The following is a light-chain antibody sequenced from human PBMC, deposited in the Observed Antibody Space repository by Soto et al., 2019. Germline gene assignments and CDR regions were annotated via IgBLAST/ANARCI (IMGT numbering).Light chain of an antibody. V-gene: IGKV1-39*01. CDR2: LAS. CDR1: QTINNF. CDR3: QQSLANPRT. J-gene: IGKJ4*01. Sequence: IQMTQSPSSLSASLGDRITVACRASQTINNFLNWYQQKPGKAPKLLIFLASTLETGVPARFGGSGSGTDFTLTISNVQPEDSATYYCQQSLANPRTFGGGTRVDIQ.